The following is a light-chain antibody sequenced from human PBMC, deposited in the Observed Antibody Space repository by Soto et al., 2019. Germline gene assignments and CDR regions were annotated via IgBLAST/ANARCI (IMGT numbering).Light chain of an antibody. CDR3: QQYNNCWT. CDR1: QSVSSS. CDR2: GAS. Sequence: EIVRTQSPATLSVSPGERATLSCRASQSVSSSLAWYQQKPGQAPRLLIYGASTRATGIPARFSGSGSGTEFTLTISSLQSEDFSVYYCQQYNNCWTFGQGTKVEIK. V-gene: IGKV3-15*01. J-gene: IGKJ1*01.